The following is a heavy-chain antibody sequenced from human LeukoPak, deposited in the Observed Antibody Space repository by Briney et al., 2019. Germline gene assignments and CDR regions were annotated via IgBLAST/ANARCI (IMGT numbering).Heavy chain of an antibody. J-gene: IGHJ5*02. CDR2: INHSGST. CDR3: ARGHTLYSGSYRFSYNWFDP. V-gene: IGHV4-34*01. CDR1: GGSFSGYY. D-gene: IGHD1-26*01. Sequence: SETLSLTCAVYGGSFSGYYWSWIRQPPGKGLEWIGEINHSGSTNYNPSPKSRVTISVDTSKNQFSLKLSSVTAADTAVYYCARGHTLYSGSYRFSYNWFDPWGQGTLVTVSS.